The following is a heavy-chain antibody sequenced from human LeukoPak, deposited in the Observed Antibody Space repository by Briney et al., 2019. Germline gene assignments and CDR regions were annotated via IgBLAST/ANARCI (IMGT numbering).Heavy chain of an antibody. J-gene: IGHJ3*02. CDR3: ARFLWRGSGRYNAFDI. CDR2: IYHSGST. CDR1: GGSISSGGYS. V-gene: IGHV4-30-2*01. D-gene: IGHD3-16*02. Sequence: PSETLSLTCAVSGGSISSGGYSWSWIRQPPGKGLEWIGYIYHSGSTYYNPSLKSRVTISVDRSKNQFSLKLSSVTAADTAVYYCARFLWRGSGRYNAFDIWGQGTMVTVSS.